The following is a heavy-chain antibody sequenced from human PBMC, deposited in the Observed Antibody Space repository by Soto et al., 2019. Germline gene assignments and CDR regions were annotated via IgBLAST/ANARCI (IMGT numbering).Heavy chain of an antibody. D-gene: IGHD1-7*01. J-gene: IGHJ4*02. V-gene: IGHV3-23*01. CDR1: GLTFSNYA. CDR3: AKNQERELPRVIDF. CDR2: MSGSSSTT. Sequence: RGDLRISCATSGLTFSNYAMSWVRQAPGGGLEWVSSMSGSSSTTYYADSVRGRFTISRDRSKNTLYLQMSSLRAEDTALYYCAKNQERELPRVIDFWGQGTLVTVSS.